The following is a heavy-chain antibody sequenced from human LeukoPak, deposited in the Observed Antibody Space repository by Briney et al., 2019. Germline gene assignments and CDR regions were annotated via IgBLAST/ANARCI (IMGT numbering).Heavy chain of an antibody. V-gene: IGHV1-2*02. D-gene: IGHD5-18*01. CDR3: ARRRGYSYGPLGY. J-gene: IGHJ4*02. CDR1: GYTFTGYY. CDR2: INPNSGGT. Sequence: GASVKVSCKASGYTFTGYYMHWVRQAPGQGLEWMGWINPNSGGTNYAQKFQGRVTMTRDTSISTAYMELSRLRSDDTAVYYCARRRGYSYGPLGYWGQGTLVTVSS.